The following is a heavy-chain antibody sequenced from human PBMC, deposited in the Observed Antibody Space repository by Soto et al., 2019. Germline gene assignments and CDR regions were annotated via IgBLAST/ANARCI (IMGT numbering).Heavy chain of an antibody. Sequence: ASVKVSCKASGYTFTSYDINWVRQATGQGLEWMGWMNPNSGNTGYAQKFQGRVTMTRNTSISTAYMELSSLRSEDTAVYYCARWFHTMTTQGTYYYMDVWGKGTTVTVSS. CDR2: MNPNSGNT. V-gene: IGHV1-8*01. D-gene: IGHD4-17*01. CDR3: ARWFHTMTTQGTYYYMDV. J-gene: IGHJ6*03. CDR1: GYTFTSYD.